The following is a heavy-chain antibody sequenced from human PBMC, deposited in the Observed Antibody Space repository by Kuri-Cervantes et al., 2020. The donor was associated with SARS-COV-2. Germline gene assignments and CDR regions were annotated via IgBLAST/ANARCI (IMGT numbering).Heavy chain of an antibody. J-gene: IGHJ6*03. CDR3: ARGRFWSGYPPDHYYYYMTV. CDR1: GGSFSDYY. CDR2: INHSGST. V-gene: IGHV4-34*01. Sequence: SQTLSLTCAVYGGSFSDYYWSWVRQPPGKGLEWIGEINHSGSTNYNPSPKSRVTISVDTSQNQFSLKLSSVTPADTAVYYCARGRFWSGYPPDHYYYYMTVWARGTS. D-gene: IGHD3-3*01.